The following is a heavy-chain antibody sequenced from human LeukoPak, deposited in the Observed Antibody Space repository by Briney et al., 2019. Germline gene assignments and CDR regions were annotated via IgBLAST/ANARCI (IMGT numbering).Heavy chain of an antibody. Sequence: PSETLSLTCTVSGYSISSGYFWGWIRQPPGKGLEWIASIYRSGGTYYNPSLKSRVTISLDTSRNQFSLRLTSVTAADTAVYYWAGAPAGTLSNYYRAVGEKEPTAPV. V-gene: IGHV4-38-2*02. CDR1: GYSISSGYF. J-gene: IGHJ6*03. CDR2: IYRSGGT. CDR3: AGAPAGTLSNYYRAV. D-gene: IGHD1-14*01.